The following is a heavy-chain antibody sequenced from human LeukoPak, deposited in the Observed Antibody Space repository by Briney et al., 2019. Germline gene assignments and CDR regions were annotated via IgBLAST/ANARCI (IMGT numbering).Heavy chain of an antibody. CDR3: ASNTGTVFDY. D-gene: IGHD7-27*01. Sequence: SETLSLTCTVSGGSISSYYWSWIRQPPGKGLEWIGYIYHSGSTNYNPSLKSRVTISVDTSKNQFSLNLTSVTAADTAVYYCASNTGTVFDYWGRGALVTVSS. J-gene: IGHJ4*02. V-gene: IGHV4-59*01. CDR1: GGSISSYY. CDR2: IYHSGST.